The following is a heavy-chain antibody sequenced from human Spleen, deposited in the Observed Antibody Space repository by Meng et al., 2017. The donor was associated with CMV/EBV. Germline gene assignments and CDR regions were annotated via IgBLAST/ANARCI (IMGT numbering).Heavy chain of an antibody. CDR3: ARGLLPDIVVVPAATDYYYYGMDV. CDR2: IRYDGSNK. CDR1: GFTFSSYG. D-gene: IGHD2-2*01. Sequence: GGSLRLSCAASGFTFSSYGMHWVRQAPGKGLEWVAFIRYDGSNKYYADSVKGRFTISRDNSKNTLYLQMNSLRAEDTAVYYCARGLLPDIVVVPAATDYYYYGMDVWGQGTTVTVSS. J-gene: IGHJ6*02. V-gene: IGHV3-30*02.